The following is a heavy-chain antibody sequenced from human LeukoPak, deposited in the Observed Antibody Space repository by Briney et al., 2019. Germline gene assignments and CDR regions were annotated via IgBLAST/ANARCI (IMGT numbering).Heavy chain of an antibody. CDR2: IYYSGST. Sequence: PSETLSLTCTVSGGSLSSGSYYWSWLRQPPGKGLEWIGYIYYSGSTNYNPSLKSRVTISVDTSKNQFSLKPSSVTAADTAVYYCARASSSWYNNWFDPWGQGTLVTVSS. CDR3: ARASSSWYNNWFDP. V-gene: IGHV4-61*01. D-gene: IGHD6-13*01. CDR1: GGSLSSGSYY. J-gene: IGHJ5*02.